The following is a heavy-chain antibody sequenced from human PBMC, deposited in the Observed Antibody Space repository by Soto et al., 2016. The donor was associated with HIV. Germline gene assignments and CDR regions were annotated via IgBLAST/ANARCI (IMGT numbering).Heavy chain of an antibody. Sequence: QVQLVQSGAEVKKPGSSVKVSCTTSGGSFSSYVISWVRQAPGQGLEWMGGIIPIFGTPNYAQRFQGRVTITADESTSTAYMELSSLRSEDTAVFYCATNYYDSSGYYYRYLQHWARAPWSPSPQ. CDR3: ATNYYDSSGYYYRYLQH. D-gene: IGHD3-22*01. V-gene: IGHV1-69*13. CDR1: GGSFSSYV. CDR2: IIPIFGTP. J-gene: IGHJ1*01.